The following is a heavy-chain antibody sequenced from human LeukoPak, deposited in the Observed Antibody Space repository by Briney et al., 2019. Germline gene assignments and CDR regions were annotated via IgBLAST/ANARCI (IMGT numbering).Heavy chain of an antibody. D-gene: IGHD3-10*01. Sequence: ASVKVSCKASGYTFTGFYMHWVRQAPGQGLEWMVGINPNSGGTNYAQKYQCRVTMTRDTSINTAYMELSSLRSDDTAVYYCAREEVSVISDTCCSGLGYWGQGTLVTVSS. J-gene: IGHJ4*02. V-gene: IGHV1-2*02. CDR2: INPNSGGT. CDR3: AREEVSVISDTCCSGLGY. CDR1: GYTFTGFY.